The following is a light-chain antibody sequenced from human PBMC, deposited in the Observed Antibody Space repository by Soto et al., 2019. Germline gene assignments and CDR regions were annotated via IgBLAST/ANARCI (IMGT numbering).Light chain of an antibody. CDR1: QSVSSRS. J-gene: IGKJ1*01. CDR3: QQYGDSPWT. CDR2: GAS. V-gene: IGKV3-20*01. Sequence: EIVLTQSPGTLSLSPGERANLSCRASQSVSSRSVAWYQQKPGQAPRLLIYGASSRATGIPDRFSGSGSGTDFTLTISRLEPEDFAVHYCQQYGDSPWTFGQGTKVEIK.